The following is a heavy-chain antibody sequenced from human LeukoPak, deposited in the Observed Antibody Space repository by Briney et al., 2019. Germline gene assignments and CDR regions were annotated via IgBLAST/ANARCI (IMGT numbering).Heavy chain of an antibody. CDR2: IIPIFGTA. V-gene: IGHV1-69*01. D-gene: IGHD3-3*01. J-gene: IGHJ4*02. CDR3: ARALTQSTIFGVVIIPYFDY. Sequence: GSSVKVSCKASGGTFSSYAISWVRQAPGQGLEWMGGIIPIFGTANYAQKFQGRVTITADESTSTAYMELSSLRSEDTAVYYCARALTQSTIFGVVIIPYFDYWGQGTLATVSS. CDR1: GGTFSSYA.